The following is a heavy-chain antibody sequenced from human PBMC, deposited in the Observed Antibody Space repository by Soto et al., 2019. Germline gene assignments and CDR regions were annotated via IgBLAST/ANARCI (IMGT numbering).Heavy chain of an antibody. CDR3: ARDLSGTIDY. CDR1: GFTFSNYA. Sequence: PGGSLRLSCAASGFTFSNYAMHWGRQAPGKGLEWVALIWYDGNKEYYADSVKGRFIISRDISKNTVYLQMTSLRAADTAVYYCARDLSGTIDYWGQGNLVTVSS. V-gene: IGHV3-33*01. D-gene: IGHD1-1*01. CDR2: IWYDGNKE. J-gene: IGHJ4*02.